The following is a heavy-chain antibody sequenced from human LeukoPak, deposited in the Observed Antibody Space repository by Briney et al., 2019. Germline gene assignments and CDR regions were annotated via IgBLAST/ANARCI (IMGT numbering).Heavy chain of an antibody. Sequence: SETLSLTCAVSGGSISSGGYSWSWIRQPPGKGLEWIGYIYHSGSTYYNPSLKSRVTISVDWSKNQISLKLSSVTAADTAVYYCARAGSYDYGGGFDYWGQGTLVTVSS. CDR2: IYHSGST. CDR3: ARAGSYDYGGGFDY. J-gene: IGHJ4*02. V-gene: IGHV4-30-2*01. CDR1: GGSISSGGYS. D-gene: IGHD4-17*01.